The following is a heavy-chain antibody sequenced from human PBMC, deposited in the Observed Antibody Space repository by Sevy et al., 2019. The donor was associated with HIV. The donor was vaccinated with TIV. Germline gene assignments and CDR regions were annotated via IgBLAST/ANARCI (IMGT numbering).Heavy chain of an antibody. CDR3: ARTGSYADTYFYYYAMDV. CDR1: EFTFSSYW. V-gene: IGHV3-7*01. Sequence: GGSLRLSCAASEFTFSSYWMTWVRQAPGKGLEWVANINQDGSEENYADSVKGRLTIFRENAKKSLFLQMNSLRAEDTAVYHCARTGSYADTYFYYYAMDVWGQGTTVTVSS. CDR2: INQDGSEE. J-gene: IGHJ6*02. D-gene: IGHD3-16*01.